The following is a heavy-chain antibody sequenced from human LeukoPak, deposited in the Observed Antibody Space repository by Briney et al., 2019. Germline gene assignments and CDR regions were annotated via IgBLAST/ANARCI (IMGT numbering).Heavy chain of an antibody. J-gene: IGHJ4*02. CDR1: GGPTSSGGYS. Sequence: SETLSLTCAVSGGPTSSGGYSWSWIRQPPGKGLEWIGYIYHSGSTYYNPSLKSRVTISVDRSKNQFSLKLSSVTAADTAVYYCAREIAAAGTFDYWGQGTLVTVSS. CDR2: IYHSGST. D-gene: IGHD6-13*01. V-gene: IGHV4-30-2*01. CDR3: AREIAAAGTFDY.